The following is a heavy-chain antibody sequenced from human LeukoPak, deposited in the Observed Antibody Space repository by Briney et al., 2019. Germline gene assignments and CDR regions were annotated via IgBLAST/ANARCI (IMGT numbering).Heavy chain of an antibody. V-gene: IGHV3-30*02. Sequence: GGSLRLSCAASGFTFSSYGMHWVRQAPGKGLEWVAFIRYDGSNKYYADSVKGRFTISRDNSKNTLYLQMNSLRAEDTAVYYCANNWNYYYYYYMDVWGKGTTVTVSS. CDR1: GFTFSSYG. J-gene: IGHJ6*03. D-gene: IGHD1-1*01. CDR3: ANNWNYYYYYYMDV. CDR2: IRYDGSNK.